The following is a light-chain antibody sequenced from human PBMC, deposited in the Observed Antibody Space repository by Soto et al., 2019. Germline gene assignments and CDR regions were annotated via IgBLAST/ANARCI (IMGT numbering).Light chain of an antibody. CDR1: SGDVGGYDY. V-gene: IGLV2-8*01. Sequence: QSVLTQPPSASGSPGQSVTISCTGTSGDVGGYDYVSWYQQHPGKAPKRMIYEVTKRPLGVPDRFSGSKSGNTASLTVSGLQAEDEADYYCSSYAGSDNPYVFGTGT. CDR3: SSYAGSDNPYV. CDR2: EVT. J-gene: IGLJ1*01.